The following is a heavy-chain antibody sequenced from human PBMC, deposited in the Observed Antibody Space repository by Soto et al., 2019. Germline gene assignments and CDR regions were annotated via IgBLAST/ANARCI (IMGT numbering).Heavy chain of an antibody. V-gene: IGHV3-30-3*01. Sequence: QVQLVESGGGVVQPGRSLRLSCAASGFTFSSYAMHWVRQAPGKGLEWVAVISYDGSNKYYADSVKGRFTISRDNSKNTLYLQMNSLRAEDTAVYYCASMGFMVRGLQPTVIDYWGQGTLVTVSS. CDR3: ASMGFMVRGLQPTVIDY. D-gene: IGHD3-10*01. CDR1: GFTFSSYA. J-gene: IGHJ4*02. CDR2: ISYDGSNK.